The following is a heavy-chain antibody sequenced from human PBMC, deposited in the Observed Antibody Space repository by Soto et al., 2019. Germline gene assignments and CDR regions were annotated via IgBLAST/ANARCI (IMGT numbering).Heavy chain of an antibody. V-gene: IGHV4-31*03. D-gene: IGHD4-17*01. J-gene: IGHJ4*02. Sequence: QVQLQESGPGLVKSSQTLSLTCTVSGGSISSGGYYWSWIRQHPGKGLEWIGYIYDSGSTYYNPSRKRRVTISLDTSKNQFSLQLSSVTAADTAVYYCARMITVTTGFDYWGQGTLVTVSS. CDR1: GGSISSGGYY. CDR2: IYDSGST. CDR3: ARMITVTTGFDY.